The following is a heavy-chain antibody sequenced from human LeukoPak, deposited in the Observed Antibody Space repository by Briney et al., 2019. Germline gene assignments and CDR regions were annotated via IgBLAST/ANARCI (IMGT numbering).Heavy chain of an antibody. CDR3: AKDYLHLWFGELSH. CDR1: GFTFSSYG. D-gene: IGHD3-10*01. V-gene: IGHV3-30*02. CDR2: IRYDGSNK. Sequence: GGSLRLSCAASGFTFSSYGMHWVRQAPGKGLEWVAFIRYDGSNKYYADSVKGRFTISRDNSKNTLYLQMNSLRAEDTAVYYCAKDYLHLWFGELSHWGQGTLVTVSS. J-gene: IGHJ4*02.